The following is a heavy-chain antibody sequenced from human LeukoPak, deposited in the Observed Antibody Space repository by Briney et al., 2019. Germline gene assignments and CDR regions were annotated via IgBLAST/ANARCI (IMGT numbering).Heavy chain of an antibody. J-gene: IGHJ4*02. CDR1: GGTFSSYA. CDR3: ARGLVDTAMDFDY. CDR2: IIPIFGTA. Sequence: SVKVSCKASGGTFSSYAISWVRQAPGQGLEWMGGIIPIFGTANYAQKFQGRVTITTDESTSTAYMELSSLRSEDTAVYYCARGLVDTAMDFDYWGQGTLVTVSS. V-gene: IGHV1-69*05. D-gene: IGHD5-18*01.